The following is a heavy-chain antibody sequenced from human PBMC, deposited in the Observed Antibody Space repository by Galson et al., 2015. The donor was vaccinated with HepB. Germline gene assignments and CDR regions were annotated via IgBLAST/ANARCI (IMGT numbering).Heavy chain of an antibody. D-gene: IGHD3-10*01. CDR3: SREKDYYGAGSYNY. V-gene: IGHV3-49*03. CDR1: GFSFDDYA. J-gene: IGHJ4*02. Sequence: SLRLSCAASGFSFDDYAMSWFRQAPGKGLEWVGFIRSKHYGGTTEYAASVKGRFTISRDASKTIAHLQKNSLKTEDTAVYYCSREKDYYGAGSYNYWGQGTLVTVSS. CDR2: IRSKHYGGTT.